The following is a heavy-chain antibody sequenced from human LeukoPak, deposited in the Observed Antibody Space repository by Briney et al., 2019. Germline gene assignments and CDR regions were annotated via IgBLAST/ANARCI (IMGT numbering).Heavy chain of an antibody. V-gene: IGHV1-69*01. CDR3: ARRHTYYDISTGSPFYYFDY. CDR2: IIPIFGTA. Sequence: SVKVSCKASGGTFSSYAISWVRQAPGQGLEWMGGIIPIFGTANYAQKFQGRVTITADESTSTAYMELSSLRSEDTAVYYCARRHTYYDISTGSPFYYFDYWGQGTLVTVSS. J-gene: IGHJ4*02. CDR1: GGTFSSYA. D-gene: IGHD3-9*01.